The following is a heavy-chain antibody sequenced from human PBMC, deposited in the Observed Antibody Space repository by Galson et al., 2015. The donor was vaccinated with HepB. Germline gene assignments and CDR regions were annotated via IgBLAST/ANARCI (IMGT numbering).Heavy chain of an antibody. Sequence: SLRLSCAASGFTFSSYAMTWVRQAPGKGLEWVSAISGSGGTTYYADSVKGRFTISRDNSKNTLYLQMNSLRAEDTAVYYCAKGWVSDSSSWYWFDYWGQGTLVTVSS. CDR3: AKGWVSDSSSWYWFDY. CDR2: ISGSGGTT. V-gene: IGHV3-23*01. CDR1: GFTFSSYA. J-gene: IGHJ4*02. D-gene: IGHD6-13*01.